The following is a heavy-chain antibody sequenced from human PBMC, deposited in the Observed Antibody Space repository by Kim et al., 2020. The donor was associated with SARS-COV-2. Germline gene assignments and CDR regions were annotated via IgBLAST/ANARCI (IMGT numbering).Heavy chain of an antibody. CDR3: ASASYDYDSSVLNAFDI. Sequence: GGSLRLSCAVSGLTFSSYRMSWVRQAPGKGLEWVANIKQDGSEKYYADSVKGRFTITRDNAKTSLYLQMNSLSAEDTAVYYCASASYDYDSSVLNAFDIWGQGAIVTVSS. CDR2: IKQDGSEK. J-gene: IGHJ3*02. V-gene: IGHV3-7*03. CDR1: GLTFSSYR. D-gene: IGHD3-22*01.